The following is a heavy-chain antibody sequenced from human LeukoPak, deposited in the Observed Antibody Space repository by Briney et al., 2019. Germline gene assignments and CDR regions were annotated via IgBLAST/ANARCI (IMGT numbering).Heavy chain of an antibody. J-gene: IGHJ6*02. D-gene: IGHD2-2*01. CDR1: GYSFTSYW. CDR3: ARRDGYCSSTSCYADYYYGMDV. CDR2: IYPGVSDT. Sequence: HGESLKISCKGSGYSFTSYWIGWVRQMPGKGLEWMGIIYPGVSDTTYSPSFQGQVTISADKSISTAYLQWSSLKASDTAMYYCARRDGYCSSTSCYADYYYGMDVWGQGTTVTVSS. V-gene: IGHV5-51*01.